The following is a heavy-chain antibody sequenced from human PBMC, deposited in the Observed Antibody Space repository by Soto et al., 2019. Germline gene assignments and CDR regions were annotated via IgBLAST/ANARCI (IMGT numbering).Heavy chain of an antibody. V-gene: IGHV3-30*18. D-gene: IGHD6-13*01. CDR3: AKDGPRYSSSSSHYFDY. CDR1: GFTFSSYG. Sequence: PGGSLRLSCAASGFTFSSYGMHWVRQAPGKGLEWVAVISYDGSNKYYADSVKGRFTISRDNSKNTLYLQMNSLRAEDTAVYYCAKDGPRYSSSSSHYFDYWGQGTLVTVSS. J-gene: IGHJ4*02. CDR2: ISYDGSNK.